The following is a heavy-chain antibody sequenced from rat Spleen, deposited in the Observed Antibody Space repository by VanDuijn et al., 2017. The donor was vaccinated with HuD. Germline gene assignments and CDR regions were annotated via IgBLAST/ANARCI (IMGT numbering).Heavy chain of an antibody. V-gene: IGHV2-43*01. D-gene: IGHD1-12*01. CDR2: IWTGGST. CDR1: GFSVTSYH. CDR3: ARSRSRNYDVLFDY. J-gene: IGHJ2*01. Sequence: QVQLKESGPGLVQSSQTLSLTCTVSGFSVTSYHVSWVRQPPGKGLEWMGGIWTGGSTAYNPHLKSRLSITRDTSKSQVFLESNSLQTEDTATYYCARSRSRNYDVLFDYWGQGVMVTVSS.